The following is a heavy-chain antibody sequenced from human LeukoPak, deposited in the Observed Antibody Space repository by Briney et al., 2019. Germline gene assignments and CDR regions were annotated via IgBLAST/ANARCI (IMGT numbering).Heavy chain of an antibody. CDR1: GFTFSSYA. CDR2: ISYDGSNK. Sequence: PGRSLRLSCAASGFTFSSYAMQWVRQAPGKGLEWVAVISYDGSNKYYADSVKGRFTISRDNSKNTLYLQMNSLRAEDTAVYYCARGHRYCSGGSCPGTNNWFDPWGQGTLVTVS. J-gene: IGHJ5*02. D-gene: IGHD2-15*01. CDR3: ARGHRYCSGGSCPGTNNWFDP. V-gene: IGHV3-30-3*01.